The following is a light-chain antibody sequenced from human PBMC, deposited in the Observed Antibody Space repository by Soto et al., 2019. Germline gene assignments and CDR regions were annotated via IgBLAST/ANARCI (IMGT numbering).Light chain of an antibody. CDR3: QQYNNWPPRGT. CDR2: GAS. Sequence: EIVMTQSPATLSVSPGERATLSCMASQGVSSNLAWYQQKPGQGPRLLIYGASTRATGIPARFSGSGSGTEFTLNISSLQPEDFALYYCQQYNNWPPRGTFGQGTKVEFK. V-gene: IGKV3-15*01. J-gene: IGKJ1*01. CDR1: QGVSSN.